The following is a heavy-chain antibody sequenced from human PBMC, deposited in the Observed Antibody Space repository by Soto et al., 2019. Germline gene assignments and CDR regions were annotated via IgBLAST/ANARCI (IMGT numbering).Heavy chain of an antibody. D-gene: IGHD3-22*01. Sequence: GGSLRLSCEASVFVFDVHIMNWGRQVPRRALGWVASITSHSVSIWYADSVSGRFTISRDNAKKSVYLQLSGLRDDDTAVYYCARGVSYDESGHYLSLVFDYWGQGALVTVSS. V-gene: IGHV3-21*01. CDR2: ITSHSVSI. J-gene: IGHJ4*02. CDR1: VFVFDVHI. CDR3: ARGVSYDESGHYLSLVFDY.